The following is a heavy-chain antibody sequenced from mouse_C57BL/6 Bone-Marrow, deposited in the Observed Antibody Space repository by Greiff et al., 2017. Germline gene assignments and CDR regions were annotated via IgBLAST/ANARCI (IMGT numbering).Heavy chain of an antibody. CDR2: IDPETGGT. CDR1: GYTFTDYE. Sequence: QVQLQQSGAELVRPGASVTLSCKASGYTFTDYEMHWVKQTHVHGLEWIGAIDPETGGTAYNQKFKGKAILTAEKSSSTAYMELRSLTSEDSAVYYCTRGGDWGQGTTLTVSS. J-gene: IGHJ2*01. V-gene: IGHV1-15*01. CDR3: TRGGD.